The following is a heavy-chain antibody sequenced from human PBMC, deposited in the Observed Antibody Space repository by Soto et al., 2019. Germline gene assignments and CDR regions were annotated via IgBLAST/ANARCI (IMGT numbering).Heavy chain of an antibody. Sequence: QVQLVQSGAEVKKPGSSVKVSCKASGGTFSSYTISWVRQAPGQGLEWMGRIIPILGIANYAQKFQGRVTITAEKSTSPAYMELSSLRSEDTAVYYCASLMSSGYYYGMDVWGQGTTVTVSS. D-gene: IGHD3-10*01. J-gene: IGHJ6*02. CDR1: GGTFSSYT. CDR3: ASLMSSGYYYGMDV. CDR2: IIPILGIA. V-gene: IGHV1-69*02.